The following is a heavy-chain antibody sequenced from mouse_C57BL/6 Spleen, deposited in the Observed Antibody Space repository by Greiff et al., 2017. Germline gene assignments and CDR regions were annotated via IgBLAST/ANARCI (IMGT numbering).Heavy chain of an antibody. J-gene: IGHJ4*01. D-gene: IGHD1-1*01. Sequence: VQLQQPGAELVKPGASVKLSCKASGYTFTSYWMQWVKQRPGQGLEWIGEIDPSDSYTNYNQKFKGKATLTVDTSSSTAYMQRSSLTSEDSAVYYCASRPSYGSSTYYAMDYWGQGTSVTGSS. CDR3: ASRPSYGSSTYYAMDY. V-gene: IGHV1-50*01. CDR1: GYTFTSYW. CDR2: IDPSDSYT.